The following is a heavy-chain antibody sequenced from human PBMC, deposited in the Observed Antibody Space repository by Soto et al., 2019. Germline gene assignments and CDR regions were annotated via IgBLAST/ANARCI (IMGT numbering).Heavy chain of an antibody. J-gene: IGHJ6*02. D-gene: IGHD1-26*01. CDR2: IIPIFGTA. V-gene: IGHV1-69*13. Sequence: ASVKVSCKASGGTFSSYAISWVRQAPGQGLEWMGGIIPIFGTANYAQKFQGRVTITADESTSTAYMELSSLRSEDTAVYYCASKVEIGSYFPHKPYYYYGMDVWGQGTTVTVSS. CDR3: ASKVEIGSYFPHKPYYYYGMDV. CDR1: GGTFSSYA.